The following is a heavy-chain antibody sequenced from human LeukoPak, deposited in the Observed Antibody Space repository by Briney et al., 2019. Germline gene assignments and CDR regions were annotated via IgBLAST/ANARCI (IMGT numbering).Heavy chain of an antibody. CDR2: IKQDGSEK. D-gene: IGHD1-26*01. J-gene: IGHJ4*02. CDR3: TRDYRGTFDY. CDR1: GFNYNTYR. Sequence: PGGSLRLSCVASGFNYNTYRMSWVRQAPGKGLEWVANIKQDGSEKNYVDSVKGRFTISRDNAKNSLYLQMNSLRAEDTAIYYCTRDYRGTFDYWGQGTLVTVSS. V-gene: IGHV3-7*03.